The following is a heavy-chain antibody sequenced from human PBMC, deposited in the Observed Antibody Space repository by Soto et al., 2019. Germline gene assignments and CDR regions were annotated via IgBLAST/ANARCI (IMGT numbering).Heavy chain of an antibody. CDR3: AAHDSGGYYAEY. D-gene: IGHD3-22*01. CDR2: IHYSGGT. V-gene: IGHV4-39*01. J-gene: IGHJ4*02. CDR1: GDSVTISDYY. Sequence: QLQLQESGPGLVKPSETLSLTCTVSGDSVTISDYYWGWIRQPPGKGLEWIGSIHYSGGTYYNPSLKRGVTISGDTSKKQFSLQLTSVTAADAAVYYCAAHDSGGYYAEYWGQGTLVTVSA.